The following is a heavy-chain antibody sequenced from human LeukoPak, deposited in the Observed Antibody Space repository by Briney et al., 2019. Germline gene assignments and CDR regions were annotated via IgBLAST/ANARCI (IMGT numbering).Heavy chain of an antibody. CDR2: IRYDGTNK. V-gene: IGHV3-30*02. J-gene: IGHJ1*01. CDR3: TTERVLLWFGELPGFQH. Sequence: GGSLRLSCAASGFTFTSYGMHWVRQAPGKGLEWVSFIRYDGTNKYYADSVKGRFTISRDNSKNTLYLQMNSLKTEDTAVYYCTTERVLLWFGELPGFQHWGQGTLVTVSS. D-gene: IGHD3-10*01. CDR1: GFTFTSYG.